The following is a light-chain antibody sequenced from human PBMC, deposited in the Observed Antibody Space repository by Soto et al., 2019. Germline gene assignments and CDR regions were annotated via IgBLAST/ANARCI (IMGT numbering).Light chain of an antibody. V-gene: IGLV2-14*01. CDR2: EVS. Sequence: QSVLTQPASVSGSPGQSITISCTGTSSDVGAYNYVSWYQQHPCKAPKLMIYEVSYRPSGVSDRFSGSRSGNTASLTISGLQAEDESDYYCSSYTSSTTWVFGGGTQLTVL. CDR1: SSDVGAYNY. J-gene: IGLJ3*02. CDR3: SSYTSSTTWV.